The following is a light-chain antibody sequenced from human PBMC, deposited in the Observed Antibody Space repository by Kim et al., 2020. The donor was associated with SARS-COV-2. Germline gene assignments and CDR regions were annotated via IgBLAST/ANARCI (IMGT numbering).Light chain of an antibody. CDR3: SSYAGSKTVF. CDR2: EVS. CDR1: SSYVCGHNY. Sequence: GQSVTFSCTGTSSYVCGHNYFSWYQQHPGKAPILLIYEVSERPSGVPDRFSGSKSGNTASLTVSGLQSYDEADYYCSSYAGSKTVFFGTGT. V-gene: IGLV2-8*01. J-gene: IGLJ2*01.